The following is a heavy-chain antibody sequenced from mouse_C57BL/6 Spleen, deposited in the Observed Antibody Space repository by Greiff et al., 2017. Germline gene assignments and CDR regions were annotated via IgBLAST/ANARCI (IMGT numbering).Heavy chain of an antibody. Sequence: VQLQQSGAELVKPGASVKISCKASGYAFSSYGMNWVKQRPGKGLEWIGQIYPGDGDTNYNGKFKGKATLTAVKSSSTAYMQLSSLTSEDSAVYFCARQSTMVPLDYWGQGTTLTVSS. CDR3: ARQSTMVPLDY. CDR2: IYPGDGDT. V-gene: IGHV1-80*01. J-gene: IGHJ2*01. D-gene: IGHD1-1*02. CDR1: GYAFSSYG.